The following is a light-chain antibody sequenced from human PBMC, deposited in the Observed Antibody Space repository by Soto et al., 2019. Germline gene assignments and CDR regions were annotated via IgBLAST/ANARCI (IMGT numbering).Light chain of an antibody. J-gene: IGLJ2*01. V-gene: IGLV1-40*01. CDR3: QSYDSSLGVV. CDR1: SSNIGAGYD. CDR2: GNS. Sequence: QAVVTQPPSVSGAPGQRVTISCTGSSSNIGAGYDVHWYQQLPGTAPKLLIYGNSNRPSGVPDRFSGSKSGTSASLAITGLQAEDEADYYCQSYDSSLGVVFGGGTQLTVL.